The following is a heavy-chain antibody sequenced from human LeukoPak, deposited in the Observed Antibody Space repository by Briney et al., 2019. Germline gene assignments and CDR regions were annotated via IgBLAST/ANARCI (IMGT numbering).Heavy chain of an antibody. CDR2: ISYDGSNK. CDR1: GFTFSSYG. CDR3: AKDDSSWYDFGYYYYGMDV. V-gene: IGHV3-30*18. D-gene: IGHD6-13*01. J-gene: IGHJ6*02. Sequence: PGGSLRLSCAASGFTFSSYGMHWVRQAPGKGLEWVAVISYDGSNKYYADSVKGRFTISRDNSKNTLYLQMNSLRAEDTAVYYCAKDDSSWYDFGYYYYGMDVWGQGTTVTVSS.